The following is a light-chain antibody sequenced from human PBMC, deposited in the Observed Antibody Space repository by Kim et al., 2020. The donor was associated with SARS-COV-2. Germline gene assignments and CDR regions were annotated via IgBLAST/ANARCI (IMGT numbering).Light chain of an antibody. J-gene: IGLJ2*01. CDR1: SLRSYY. Sequence: VALGQTGRITCQGDSLRSYYASWYQQKPGQAPVLVIYGKNNRPSGIPDRFSGSSSGNTASLTITGAQAEDEADYYCNSRDSSGNRVFGGGTKLTVL. CDR2: GKN. V-gene: IGLV3-19*01. CDR3: NSRDSSGNRV.